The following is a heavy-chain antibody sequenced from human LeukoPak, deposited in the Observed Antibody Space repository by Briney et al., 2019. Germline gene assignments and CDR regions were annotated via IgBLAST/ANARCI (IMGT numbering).Heavy chain of an antibody. V-gene: IGHV4-39*01. CDR1: GGSISSSSYY. CDR2: IYYSGYT. J-gene: IGHJ3*02. Sequence: SETLSLTCTVSGGSISSSSYYWGWIRQPPGKGLEWIGSIYYSGYTYYNPSLKSRVTISVDTSKNQFSLRLSPVTAADTAAYYCARPRYCGSADCYGDAFDIWGQGTMVTVSS. D-gene: IGHD2-2*01. CDR3: ARPRYCGSADCYGDAFDI.